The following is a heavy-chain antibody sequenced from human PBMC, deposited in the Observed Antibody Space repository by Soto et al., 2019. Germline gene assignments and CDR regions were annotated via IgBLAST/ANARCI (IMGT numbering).Heavy chain of an antibody. D-gene: IGHD4-4*01. CDR2: ISGSGGST. Sequence: EVQLLESGGGLVQPGGSLRLSCAASGFTFSSYAMSWVRQAPGKGLEWVSAISGSGGSTYYADSVKGRFTISRDNSKNTLDLQMNSLRAEDTAVYYCEKVGDYSNHVNWFHPWGQGTLVTVSS. V-gene: IGHV3-23*01. J-gene: IGHJ5*02. CDR3: EKVGDYSNHVNWFHP. CDR1: GFTFSSYA.